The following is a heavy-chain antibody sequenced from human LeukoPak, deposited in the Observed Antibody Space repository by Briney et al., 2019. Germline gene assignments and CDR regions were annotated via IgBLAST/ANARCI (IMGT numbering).Heavy chain of an antibody. CDR1: GGTFSTYA. CDR3: HGVMITFGGGIVDY. CDR2: IIPILGIA. Sequence: SVKVSCKASGGTFSTYAIIWVRQAPGQGLEWMGRIIPILGIANYAQKFQGRVTITADKSTSTAYMELSSLRSEDTAVYYCHGVMITFGGGIVDYWGQGTLVTVSS. D-gene: IGHD3-16*02. J-gene: IGHJ4*02. V-gene: IGHV1-69*04.